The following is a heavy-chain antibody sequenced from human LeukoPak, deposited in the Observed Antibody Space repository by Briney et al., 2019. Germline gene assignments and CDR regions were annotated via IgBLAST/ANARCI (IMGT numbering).Heavy chain of an antibody. V-gene: IGHV4-59*01. CDR2: IHYTGGT. J-gene: IGHJ6*03. CDR1: AGSLSTYW. Sequence: SETLSLTCSVSAGSLSTYWWSWIRQPPGKGLEWIGFIHYTGGTLYNPSLKSRVTLSVDVSKSQFSLSLTSATTADTAVYYCARGLRFLEWQPTSDYYYYYMDVWGKGTTVTVSS. D-gene: IGHD3-3*01. CDR3: ARGLRFLEWQPTSDYYYYYMDV.